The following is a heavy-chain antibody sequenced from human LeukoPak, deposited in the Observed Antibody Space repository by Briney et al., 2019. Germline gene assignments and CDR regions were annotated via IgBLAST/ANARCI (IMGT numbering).Heavy chain of an antibody. CDR1: GFTFSNYL. CDR2: ILQDGSKE. V-gene: IGHV3-7*01. CDR3: ARDRDYGSLVDY. Sequence: GGSLRLSCAASGFTFSNYLMSWVRQAPGKGLEWVANILQDGSKEYYVDSVKGRFTISRDNAKNSLFLQMNSLRTEDTAVYYCARDRDYGSLVDYWGQGTLVTVSS. D-gene: IGHD4-17*01. J-gene: IGHJ4*02.